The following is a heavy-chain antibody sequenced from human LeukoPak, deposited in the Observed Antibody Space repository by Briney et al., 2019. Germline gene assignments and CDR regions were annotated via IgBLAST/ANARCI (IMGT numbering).Heavy chain of an antibody. CDR2: VKQDGTEK. V-gene: IGHV3-7*01. CDR1: GFTFRDYW. J-gene: IGHJ4*02. Sequence: GSLILSCEASGFTFRDYWMTWVRQAPGKGLEWVANVKQDGTEKFYVASVKGRFTISRDKGKNSLYLQMNSLRVEDTAIYYCARAGGTSWADYWGQGTLVTVSS. CDR3: ARAGGTSWADY. D-gene: IGHD6-13*01.